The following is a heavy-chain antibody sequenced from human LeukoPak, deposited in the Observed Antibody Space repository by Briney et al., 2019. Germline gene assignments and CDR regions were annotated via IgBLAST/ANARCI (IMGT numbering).Heavy chain of an antibody. CDR2: INPNSGGT. CDR3: AIAPPIAAAGSIYFQH. J-gene: IGHJ1*01. CDR1: GYTFTGYY. D-gene: IGHD6-13*01. Sequence: GASVKVSCKASGYTFTGYYIHWVRQAPGQGLEWMGWINPNSGGTNYAQKFQGRVTMTRDTSISTAYMELSRLRSDDTAVYYCAIAPPIAAAGSIYFQHWGQGTLVTVSS. V-gene: IGHV1-2*02.